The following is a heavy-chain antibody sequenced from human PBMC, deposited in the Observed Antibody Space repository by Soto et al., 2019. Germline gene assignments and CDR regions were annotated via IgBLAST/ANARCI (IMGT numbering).Heavy chain of an antibody. CDR3: ARALDYGDKRGPNYFDY. CDR2: IYYSGST. CDR1: GGSISSGGYY. J-gene: IGHJ4*02. Sequence: QVQLQESGPGLVKPSQTLSLTCTVSGGSISSGGYYWSWIRQHPGKGLEWIGYIYYSGSTYYNPSFKSRVTISVDTSKNQFSLKLSSVTAADTAVYYCARALDYGDKRGPNYFDYWGQGTLVTVSS. V-gene: IGHV4-31*03. D-gene: IGHD4-17*01.